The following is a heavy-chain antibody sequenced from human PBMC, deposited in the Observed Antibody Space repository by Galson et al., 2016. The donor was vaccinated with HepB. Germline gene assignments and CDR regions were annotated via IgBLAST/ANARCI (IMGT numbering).Heavy chain of an antibody. CDR1: YTFTSYD. CDR2: MNPNSGNT. CDR3: ARGRSIAARGGVGY. V-gene: IGHV1-8*01. D-gene: IGHD6-6*01. J-gene: IGHJ4*02. Sequence: YTFTSYDINWVRQATGQGLEWMGWMNPNSGNTGYAQKFQGRVTMTRNTSISTAYMELSSLRSEDTAVYYCARGRSIAARGGVGYWGQGTLVTVSS.